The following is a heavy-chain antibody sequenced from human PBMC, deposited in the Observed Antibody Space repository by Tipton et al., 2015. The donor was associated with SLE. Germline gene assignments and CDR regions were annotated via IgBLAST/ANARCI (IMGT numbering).Heavy chain of an antibody. CDR3: ARGGERDAFDI. V-gene: IGHV1-18*04. CDR2: ISGYNGNR. CDR1: GFTFSDYY. J-gene: IGHJ3*02. D-gene: IGHD1-1*01. Sequence: SCAASGFTFSDYYMSWVRQAPGQGLEWMGWISGYNGNRKYAQNFQGRVTLTTDTSTSTAYMELRSLRSDDTAVYYCARGGERDAFDIWGQGTMVTVSS.